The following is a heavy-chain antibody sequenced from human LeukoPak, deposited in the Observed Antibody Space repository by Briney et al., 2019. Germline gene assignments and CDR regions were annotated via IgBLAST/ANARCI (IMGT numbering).Heavy chain of an antibody. CDR1: GYTFTSYG. J-gene: IGHJ6*03. Sequence: AASVKVSCKASGYTFTSYGISWVRQAPGQGLEWMGWISAYNGNTNYAQKPQGRVTMTTDTSTSTAYMELRSLRSDDTAVYYCARVPHYYGSGSYQPGSPPYYYYMDVWGKGTTVTISS. CDR3: ARVPHYYGSGSYQPGSPPYYYYMDV. V-gene: IGHV1-18*01. CDR2: ISAYNGNT. D-gene: IGHD3-10*01.